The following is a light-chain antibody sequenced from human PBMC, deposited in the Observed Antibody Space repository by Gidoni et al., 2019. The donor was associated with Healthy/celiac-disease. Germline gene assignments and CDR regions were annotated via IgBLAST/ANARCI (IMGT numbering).Light chain of an antibody. CDR1: QSLLHSNGYNY. CDR2: LGS. V-gene: IGKV2-28*01. CDR3: MQALQTPRT. J-gene: IGKJ1*01. Sequence: IVMTQSPLSLPVTPGEPASISCRSSQSLLHSNGYNYLDWYLQKPVQSPQLLIYLGSNRASGVPDRFSGSGSGTDFTLKISRVEAEDVGVYYCMQALQTPRTFGQGTKVEIK.